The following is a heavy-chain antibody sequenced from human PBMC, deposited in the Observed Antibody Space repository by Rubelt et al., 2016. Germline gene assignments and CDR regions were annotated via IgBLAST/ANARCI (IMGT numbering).Heavy chain of an antibody. CDR2: INPNSGGT. Sequence: QVQMVQSAGEVKKPGASVKVSCTASGYTFPDYGISWVRQAPGQGLEWMGWINPNSGGTNYAQKFQGRVTMTRDTSISTAYMELSRLGSDDTAVDYCARFAIGGHSSGYLFDYWGQGTLVTVSS. V-gene: IGHV1-2*02. J-gene: IGHJ4*02. D-gene: IGHD3-22*01. CDR1: GYTFPDYG. CDR3: ARFAIGGHSSGYLFDY.